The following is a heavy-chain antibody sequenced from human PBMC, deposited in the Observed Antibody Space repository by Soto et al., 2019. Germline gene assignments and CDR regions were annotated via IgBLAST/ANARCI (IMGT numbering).Heavy chain of an antibody. CDR3: ARATANIDLGYCSGGSCYAYYYYGMDV. D-gene: IGHD2-15*01. CDR1: GGTFSSYA. V-gene: IGHV1-69*13. Sequence: SSVNVSCKASGGTFSSYAISWVRQAPGQGLEWMGGIIPIFGTANYAQKFQGRVTITADESTSTAYMELSSLRSEDTAVYDCARATANIDLGYCSGGSCYAYYYYGMDVW. J-gene: IGHJ6*01. CDR2: IIPIFGTA.